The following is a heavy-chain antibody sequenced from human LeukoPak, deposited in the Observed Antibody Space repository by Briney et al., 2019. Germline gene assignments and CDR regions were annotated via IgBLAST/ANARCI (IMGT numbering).Heavy chain of an antibody. CDR2: IYYSGST. V-gene: IGHV4-59*01. CDR1: GGSISSYY. CDR3: ASLLLGSGWYPDAFDI. D-gene: IGHD6-19*01. J-gene: IGHJ3*02. Sequence: SETLSLTCTVSGGSISSYYWSWIRQPPGKGLEWIGYIYYSGSTNYNPSLKSRVTISVDTSKNQFSLKLSSVTAADTAVYYCASLLLGSGWYPDAFDIWGQGTMVAVSS.